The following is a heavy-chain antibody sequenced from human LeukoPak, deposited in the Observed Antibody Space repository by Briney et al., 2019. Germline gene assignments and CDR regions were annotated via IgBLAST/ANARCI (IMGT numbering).Heavy chain of an antibody. D-gene: IGHD3-10*01. CDR3: ARDGIRITMVRGSLDGMDV. Sequence: GGSLRLSCAASGFTFSSYAMSWVRQAPGKGLEWVSYISSSGSTIYYADSVKGRFTISRDNSKNTLYLQMNSLRAEDTAVYYCARDGIRITMVRGSLDGMDVWGQGTTVTVSS. V-gene: IGHV3-48*01. CDR1: GFTFSSYA. J-gene: IGHJ6*02. CDR2: ISSSGSTI.